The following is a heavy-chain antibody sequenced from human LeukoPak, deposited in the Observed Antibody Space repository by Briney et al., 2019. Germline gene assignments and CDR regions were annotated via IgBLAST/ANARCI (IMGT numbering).Heavy chain of an antibody. CDR3: AREGPVATGFDD. CDR2: ISSSSNYK. Sequence: TGGSLRLSCAASGFTFSTYSMNWVRQAPGKGLEWVSSISSSSNYKYYADSLKGRLTISRDNAMNSLYLQMNNLRAEDTAVYFCAREGPVATGFDDWGQGSLVTVST. V-gene: IGHV3-21*01. D-gene: IGHD2-2*01. CDR1: GFTFSTYS. J-gene: IGHJ4*02.